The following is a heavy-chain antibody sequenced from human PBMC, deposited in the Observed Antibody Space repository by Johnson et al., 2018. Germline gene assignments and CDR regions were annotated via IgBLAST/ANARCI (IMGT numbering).Heavy chain of an antibody. V-gene: IGHV3-23*04. CDR1: GFTFGSYA. Sequence: VQLVESGGGLVQPGGSLRLSCAASGFTFGSYAMAWVRQAPGKGLEWVSVISGSGGSTYYANSVKGRFTLSRDNSKNTLYLQMNSPRADDTAVYYCAKMGGDYVSYYYYYRDVWGKGTTVTVSS. J-gene: IGHJ6*03. CDR2: ISGSGGST. CDR3: AKMGGDYVSYYYYYRDV. D-gene: IGHD4-17*01.